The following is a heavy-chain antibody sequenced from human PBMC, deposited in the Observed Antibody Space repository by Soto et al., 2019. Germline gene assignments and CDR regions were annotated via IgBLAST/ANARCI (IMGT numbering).Heavy chain of an antibody. D-gene: IGHD3-9*01. V-gene: IGHV4-39*01. CDR1: GDSINSDNYY. CDR3: ARLEGLATISYYFDY. J-gene: IGHJ4*02. CDR2: IYYRRNT. Sequence: QLQLQESGPGLVKPSETLSLTCSVSGDSINSDNYYWGWIRQPPGKGLEWIGSIYYRRNTYYNQSIKTRVTISLDKSTSQFSLKLNSVTAADSAVYFCARLEGLATISYYFDYWGQGTLVTVSS.